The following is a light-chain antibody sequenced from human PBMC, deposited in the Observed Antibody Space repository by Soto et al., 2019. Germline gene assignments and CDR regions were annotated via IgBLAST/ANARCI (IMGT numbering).Light chain of an antibody. V-gene: IGKV3-11*01. CDR2: DAS. J-gene: IGKJ5*01. CDR3: QQGGNWPLT. CDR1: QSVSSH. Sequence: DIVMTQSPATLSVSPGERSTLSCRTSQSVSSHLAWYQQKRCQAPRLLIYDASSRASGIPARFSGRGSGTDFTLTISYLEPEDFAIYYCQQGGNWPLTFGQGTRLEIK.